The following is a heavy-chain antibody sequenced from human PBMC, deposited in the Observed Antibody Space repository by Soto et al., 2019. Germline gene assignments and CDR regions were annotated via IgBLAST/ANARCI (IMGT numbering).Heavy chain of an antibody. CDR3: GGLGDREGAFDI. D-gene: IGHD1-26*01. V-gene: IGHV4-34*01. CDR2: INHSGST. CDR1: GGSFSGYY. J-gene: IGHJ3*02. Sequence: SETLSLTCAVYGGSFSGYYWSWIRQPPGKGLEWIGEINHSGSTNYNPSLKSRVTISVDTSKNQFSLKLSSVTAADTAVYYCGGLGDREGAFDIWGQGTMVTVSS.